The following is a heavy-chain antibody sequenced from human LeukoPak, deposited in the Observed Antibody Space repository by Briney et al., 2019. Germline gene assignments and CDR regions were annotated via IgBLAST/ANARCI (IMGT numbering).Heavy chain of an antibody. V-gene: IGHV3-23*01. CDR3: AKDSGIVVVPAHVDY. Sequence: PGGSLRLSCAASGFTFSSYAMSWVRQAPGKGLEWVSSISGSGGSTYYADSVKGRFTVSRDNSKNTLYLHMNSLRAEDTAVYYCAKDSGIVVVPAHVDYWGQGTLVTVSS. J-gene: IGHJ4*02. CDR2: ISGSGGST. CDR1: GFTFSSYA. D-gene: IGHD2-2*01.